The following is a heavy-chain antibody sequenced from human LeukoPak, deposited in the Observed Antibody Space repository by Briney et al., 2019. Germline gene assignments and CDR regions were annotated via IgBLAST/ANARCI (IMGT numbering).Heavy chain of an antibody. V-gene: IGHV1-18*01. CDR3: ARVGPDVHRYSSGWPGWFDP. J-gene: IGHJ5*02. CDR2: ISAYNGNT. CDR1: GYTFTSNG. Sequence: ASVKVSCKASGYTFTSNGINWVRQAPGQGLEWMGWISAYNGNTNYAQKLQGRVTTTTDTSTSTAYMELRSLRSDDTAVYSCARVGPDVHRYSSGWPGWFDPWGQGTLVTVSS. D-gene: IGHD6-19*01.